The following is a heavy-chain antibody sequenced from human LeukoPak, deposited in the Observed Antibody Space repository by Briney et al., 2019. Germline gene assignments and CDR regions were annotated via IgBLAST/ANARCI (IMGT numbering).Heavy chain of an antibody. CDR2: IKSKNVGGTT. V-gene: IGHV3-15*01. Sequence: PGGSLRLSCAASGFTFNNAWMNWVRQAPGKGLEWVGRIKSKNVGGTTDYAAPVKGRFTISRDDSKNTVYLQMNSLKIEDTTVYYCTSHAAFDPWGQGTLVTVSS. CDR3: TSHAAFDP. J-gene: IGHJ5*02. CDR1: GFTFNNAW.